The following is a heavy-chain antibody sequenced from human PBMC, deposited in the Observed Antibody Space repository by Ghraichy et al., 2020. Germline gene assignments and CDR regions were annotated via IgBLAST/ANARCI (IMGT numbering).Heavy chain of an antibody. CDR3: AKPIFRGVAFDI. CDR1: GFTFSSYG. CDR2: IRYDGSNK. Sequence: GSLRLSCAASGFTFSSYGMHWVRQAPGKGLEWVAFIRYDGSNKYYADSVKGRFTISRDNSKNTLYLQMNSLRAEDTAVYYCAKPIFRGVAFDIWGQGTMVTVSS. V-gene: IGHV3-30*02. D-gene: IGHD3-10*01. J-gene: IGHJ3*02.